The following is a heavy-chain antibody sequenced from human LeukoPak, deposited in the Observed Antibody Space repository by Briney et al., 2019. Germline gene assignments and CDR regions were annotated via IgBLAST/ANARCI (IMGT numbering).Heavy chain of an antibody. CDR2: IIPIFGTA. J-gene: IGHJ6*02. Sequence: GASVKVSCKASGGTFSSYAISWVRQAPGQGLEWMGGIIPIFGTANYAQKFQGRVTITADESTSTAYMELSSLRSEDTAVYYCARDPRTQYSSSWYTPDCYYGMDVWGQGTTVTVSS. CDR3: ARDPRTQYSSSWYTPDCYYGMDV. V-gene: IGHV1-69*13. CDR1: GGTFSSYA. D-gene: IGHD6-13*01.